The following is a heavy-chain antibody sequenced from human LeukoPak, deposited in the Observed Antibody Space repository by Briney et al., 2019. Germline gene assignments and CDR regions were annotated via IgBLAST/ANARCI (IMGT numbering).Heavy chain of an antibody. V-gene: IGHV3-9*03. CDR2: ISWNSGSI. J-gene: IGHJ3*02. D-gene: IGHD5-18*01. CDR1: GFTFDDYA. CDR3: AKDNTAMANDAFDI. Sequence: GRSLRLSCAASGFTFDDYAMHWVRQAPGKGLEWVSGISWNSGSIGYADSVKGRFTISRDNAKNSLYLQMNSLRAEDMASYYCAKDNTAMANDAFDIWGQGTMVTVSS.